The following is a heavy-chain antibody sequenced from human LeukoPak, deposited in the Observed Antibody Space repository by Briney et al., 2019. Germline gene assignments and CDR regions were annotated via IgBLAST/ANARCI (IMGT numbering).Heavy chain of an antibody. D-gene: IGHD6-19*01. J-gene: IGHJ4*02. CDR3: ARASSGWYGRTFDY. CDR2: IYYSGST. Sequence: PSETLSLTCTVSGGSISSYYWGWIRQPPGKGLEWIGYIYYSGSTNYNPSLKSRVTISVDTSKNQFSLKLSSVTAADTAVYYCARASSGWYGRTFDYWGQGTLVTVSS. CDR1: GGSISSYY. V-gene: IGHV4-59*01.